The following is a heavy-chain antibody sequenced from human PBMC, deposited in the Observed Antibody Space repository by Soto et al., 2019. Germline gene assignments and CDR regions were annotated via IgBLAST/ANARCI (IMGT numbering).Heavy chain of an antibody. V-gene: IGHV4-34*01. J-gene: IGHJ6*04. CDR3: ARRKPKMYSSSSMDV. CDR1: GGSFSGYY. D-gene: IGHD6-6*01. Sequence: SETLSLTCAVYGGSFSGYYWSWIRQPPGKGLEWIGEINHSGSTNYNPSLKSRVTISVDTSKNQFSLKLSSVTAADTAVYYCARRKPKMYSSSSMDVWGKGTTVTVSS. CDR2: INHSGST.